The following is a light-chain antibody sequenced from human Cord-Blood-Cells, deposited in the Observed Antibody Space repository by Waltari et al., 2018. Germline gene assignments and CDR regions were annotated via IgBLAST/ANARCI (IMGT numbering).Light chain of an antibody. V-gene: IGLV2-14*01. J-gene: IGLJ2*01. CDR3: SSYTSSSTRV. CDR2: DVS. CDR1: SSDVGGYNY. Sequence: QSALTQPASVSGSPGQSITISCTGTSSDVGGYNYVSLYQQHPGKAPKHMIYDVSNRPSGGSNRFSGSKSGNTASLTISGLQAEDEADYYCSSYTSSSTRVFGGGTKLTVL.